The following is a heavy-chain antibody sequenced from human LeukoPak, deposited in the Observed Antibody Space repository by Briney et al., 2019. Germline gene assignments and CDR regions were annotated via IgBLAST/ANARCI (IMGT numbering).Heavy chain of an antibody. D-gene: IGHD3-22*01. V-gene: IGHV3-23*01. Sequence: PGGSLRLSCAASGFSFNDYSMNWVRQAPGKGLEWVSAISGSGGSTYYADSVKGRFTISRDNSKNTLYLQMNSLRAEDTAVYYCAKAIYYYDSSGPHYWGQGTLVTVSS. CDR1: GFSFNDYS. CDR3: AKAIYYYDSSGPHY. CDR2: ISGSGGST. J-gene: IGHJ4*02.